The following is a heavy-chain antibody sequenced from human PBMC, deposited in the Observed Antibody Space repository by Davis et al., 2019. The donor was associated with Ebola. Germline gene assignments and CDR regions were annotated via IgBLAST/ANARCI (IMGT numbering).Heavy chain of an antibody. Sequence: GESLKISCAASGFTVSSNYMSWVRQAPGKGLEWVSVIYSGGSTYYADSVKGRFTISRDNSKNTLYLQMNSLRAEDTAVYYCAREDIAAAGLLYYYYGMDVWGQGTTVTVSS. CDR3: AREDIAAAGLLYYYYGMDV. V-gene: IGHV3-53*01. CDR1: GFTVSSNY. CDR2: IYSGGST. D-gene: IGHD6-13*01. J-gene: IGHJ6*02.